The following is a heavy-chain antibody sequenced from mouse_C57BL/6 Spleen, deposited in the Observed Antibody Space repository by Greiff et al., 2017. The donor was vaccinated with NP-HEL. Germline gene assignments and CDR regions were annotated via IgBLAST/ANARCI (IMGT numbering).Heavy chain of an antibody. V-gene: IGHV1-55*01. D-gene: IGHD1-1*01. CDR1: GYIFTSYW. J-gene: IGHJ2*01. CDR3: ARSGNLYYYGSRSYFDY. CDR2: IYPGSGST. Sequence: QVQLQQPGAELVKPGASVKMSCKASGYIFTSYWITWVKQRPGQGLEWIGDIYPGSGSTNYNEKFKSKATLTVDTSSSTAYMQLSSLTSEDSAVYYCARSGNLYYYGSRSYFDYWGQGTTLTVSS.